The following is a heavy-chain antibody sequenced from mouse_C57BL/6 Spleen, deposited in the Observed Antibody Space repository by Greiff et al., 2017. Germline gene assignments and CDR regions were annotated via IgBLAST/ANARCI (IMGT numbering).Heavy chain of an antibody. CDR2: ISDGGSYT. Sequence: EVKLVESGGGLVKPGGSLKLSCAASGFTLSSYAMSWVRQTPEKRLEWVATISDGGSYTYYPDNVKGRFTISRDNAKNNLYLQMSHLKSEDTAMYYCARGGDGYYSWFAYWGQGTLVTVSA. J-gene: IGHJ3*01. D-gene: IGHD2-3*01. CDR3: ARGGDGYYSWFAY. CDR1: GFTLSSYA. V-gene: IGHV5-4*03.